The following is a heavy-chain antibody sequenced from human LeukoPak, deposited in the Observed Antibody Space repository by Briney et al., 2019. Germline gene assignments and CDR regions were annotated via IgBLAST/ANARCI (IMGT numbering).Heavy chain of an antibody. V-gene: IGHV3-11*06. CDR3: ARAGYCSGGSCYYYYYGMDV. Sequence: PGGSLRLSCAASGFTFSDYYMSWLRQAPGKGLEWVSYISSSSSYTNYADSVKGRFTISRDNAKNSLYLQMNSLRAEDTAAYYCARAGYCSGGSCYYYYYGMDVWGKGTTVTVSS. J-gene: IGHJ6*04. D-gene: IGHD2-15*01. CDR1: GFTFSDYY. CDR2: ISSSSSYT.